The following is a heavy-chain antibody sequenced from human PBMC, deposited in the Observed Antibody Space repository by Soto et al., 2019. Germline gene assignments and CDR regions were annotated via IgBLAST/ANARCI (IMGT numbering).Heavy chain of an antibody. Sequence: EVQLLESGGGLVQPGGSLRLSCAASGFTFSSYAMSWVRQAPGKGLEWVSAISGSGGSTYYADSVKGRFTISRDNSKSKLYLQMKSLRAEDPAVYYCARWPSTVTPYFDYGGQGTLVTVSS. D-gene: IGHD4-17*01. CDR1: GFTFSSYA. J-gene: IGHJ4*02. CDR3: ARWPSTVTPYFDY. V-gene: IGHV3-23*01. CDR2: ISGSGGST.